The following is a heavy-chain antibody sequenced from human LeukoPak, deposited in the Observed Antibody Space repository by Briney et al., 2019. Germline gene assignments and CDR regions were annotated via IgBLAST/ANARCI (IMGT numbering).Heavy chain of an antibody. J-gene: IGHJ4*02. CDR2: ISSSGYYI. Sequence: GSLRLSCAASGFTFSRYTMNWVRQSPGKGLEWVSSISSSGYYIYYADSVKGRFTISRDNAKNSLYLRMNSLRAEDTAVYYCARDLVSRSNYWGQGTPVTVSS. D-gene: IGHD6-6*01. CDR1: GFTFSRYT. V-gene: IGHV3-21*01. CDR3: ARDLVSRSNY.